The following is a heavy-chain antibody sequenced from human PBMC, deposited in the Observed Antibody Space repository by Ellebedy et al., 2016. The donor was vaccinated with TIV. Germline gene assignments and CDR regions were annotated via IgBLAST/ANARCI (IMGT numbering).Heavy chain of an antibody. CDR1: GYTFTSYG. CDR2: ISAYNGNT. V-gene: IGHV1-18*01. Sequence: ASVKVSCXASGYTFTSYGISWVRQAPGQGLEWMGWISAYNGNTNYAQKFQGRVTITADESTSTAYMELSSLRSEDTAVYYCARMILHYDFLNWFDPWGQGTLVTVSS. D-gene: IGHD3-3*01. J-gene: IGHJ5*02. CDR3: ARMILHYDFLNWFDP.